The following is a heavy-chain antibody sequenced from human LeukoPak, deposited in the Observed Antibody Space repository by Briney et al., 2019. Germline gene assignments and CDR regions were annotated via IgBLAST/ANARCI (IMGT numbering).Heavy chain of an antibody. CDR3: AGERGEEYSSGWYKRNYFDN. Sequence: SETLSLTCTVSGDSFSSVTDYWAWIRQPPGKGLEWIASGDYSGGTYYNPSLESRVAISADMSKNQFSLKLTSVTGADTAVYYCAGERGEEYSSGWYKRNYFDNWGQGIRFTVSS. V-gene: IGHV4-39*07. D-gene: IGHD6-19*01. CDR2: GDYSGGT. J-gene: IGHJ4*02. CDR1: GDSFSSVTDY.